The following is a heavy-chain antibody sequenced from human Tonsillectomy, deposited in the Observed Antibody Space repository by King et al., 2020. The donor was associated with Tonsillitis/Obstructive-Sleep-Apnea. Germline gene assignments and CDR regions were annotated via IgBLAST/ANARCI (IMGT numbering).Heavy chain of an antibody. V-gene: IGHV3-20*01. CDR1: GFTFDNHG. Sequence: VQLVESGGGVVRPGGSLRLSCAASGFTFDNHGMSWVRQAPGKGLEWASGINWNGGSTRYADSVKGRFTISRDNAKNSLYLQMNSLRAEDTALYHCARGHSSGWTTFDHWGQGTLVTVSS. D-gene: IGHD6-19*01. J-gene: IGHJ4*02. CDR2: INWNGGST. CDR3: ARGHSSGWTTFDH.